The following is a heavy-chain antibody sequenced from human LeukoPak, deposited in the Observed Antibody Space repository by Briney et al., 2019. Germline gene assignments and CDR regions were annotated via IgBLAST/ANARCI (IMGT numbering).Heavy chain of an antibody. CDR3: ARRGDGYNYYFDY. D-gene: IGHD5-24*01. CDR1: GGSISSSSYY. CDR2: IYYSGST. J-gene: IGHJ4*02. V-gene: IGHV4-61*05. Sequence: PSETLSLTCTVSGGSISSSSYYWSWIRQPPGKGLEWIGYIYYSGSTNYNPSLKSRVTISVDTSKNQFSLKLSSVTAADTAVYYCARRGDGYNYYFDYWGQGTLVAVSS.